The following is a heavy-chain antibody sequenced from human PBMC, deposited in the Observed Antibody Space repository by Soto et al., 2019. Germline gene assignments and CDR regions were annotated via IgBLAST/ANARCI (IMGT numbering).Heavy chain of an antibody. D-gene: IGHD3-16*01. V-gene: IGHV4-4*02. CDR1: GGSVTSYNW. J-gene: IGHJ4*02. CDR3: ARGGGYYFDY. Sequence: QVQLQESGPGLVEASGTLSLTCAVSGGSVTSYNWWNWVRQAPGKGLEWIGEIFPSGSTNYEPSLMSRVSISMDKSKNQVSLLMTSVTAADTALYFCARGGGYYFDYWGQGVLVTVSS. CDR2: IFPSGST.